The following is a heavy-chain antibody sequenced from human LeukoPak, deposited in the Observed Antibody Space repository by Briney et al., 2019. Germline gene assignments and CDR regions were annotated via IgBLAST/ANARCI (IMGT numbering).Heavy chain of an antibody. D-gene: IGHD1-26*01. J-gene: IGHJ3*01. CDR1: GYTFTSYG. CDR2: ISVYNGHT. CDR3: ARGGRWELPRPYAFDA. V-gene: IGHV1-18*01. Sequence: ASVKVSCKASGYTFTSYGISWVRQAPGQGLEWLGWISVYNGHTNYAQKLQGRVTMTTDTSTTTAYMELRTLRSDDTAVYYCARGGRWELPRPYAFDAWGQGTVVTVSS.